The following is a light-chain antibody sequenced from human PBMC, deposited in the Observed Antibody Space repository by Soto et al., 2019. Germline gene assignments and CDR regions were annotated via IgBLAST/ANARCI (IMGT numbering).Light chain of an antibody. CDR1: QSISSW. Sequence: DIQMTQSPSTLSASVGDRVTITCRASQSISSWLAWYQQKPGRAPKLLIYTSTTLESGVPSRFSGSGSGTEFTLTISSMQPDDFATYYCQQYNSDSRGTFGQGTKVEIK. CDR3: QQYNSDSRGT. J-gene: IGKJ1*01. CDR2: TST. V-gene: IGKV1-5*03.